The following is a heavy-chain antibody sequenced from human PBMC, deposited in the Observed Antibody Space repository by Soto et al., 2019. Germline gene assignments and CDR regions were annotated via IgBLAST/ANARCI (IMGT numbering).Heavy chain of an antibody. CDR2: IYYTGST. D-gene: IGHD6-13*01. V-gene: IGHV4-31*03. J-gene: IGHJ5*02. Sequence: QVQLQESGPRLVKPSQTLSLTCNVSGDYIRSGGYYWSWIRQRPGKDLEWIGYIYYTGSTYYNRSLRSRLSMSVDTSENQFSLRLTSVTAADTAIYYFARDRRAAHKTRGSIDPWGQGIMVAVSA. CDR3: ARDRRAAHKTRGSIDP. CDR1: GDYIRSGGYY.